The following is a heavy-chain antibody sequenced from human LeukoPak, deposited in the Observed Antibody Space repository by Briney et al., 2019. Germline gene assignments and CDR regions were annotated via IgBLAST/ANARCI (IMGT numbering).Heavy chain of an antibody. CDR1: GYTFTSYG. CDR3: ARRDDSSGYYGIDY. J-gene: IGHJ4*02. V-gene: IGHV1-18*01. CDR2: ISAYNGNT. D-gene: IGHD3-22*01. Sequence: GASVKVSCKASGYTFTSYGISWVRQAPGQGLEWMGWISAYNGNTNYAQKLQGRVTMTTDTSTSTAYMELRSLRSDDTAVYYCARRDDSSGYYGIDYWGQGTLVTVSS.